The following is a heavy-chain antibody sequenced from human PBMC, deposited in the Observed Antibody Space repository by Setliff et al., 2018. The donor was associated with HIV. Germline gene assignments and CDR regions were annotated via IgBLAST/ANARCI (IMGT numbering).Heavy chain of an antibody. D-gene: IGHD3-10*01. Sequence: GSCKASGDIPRHYGFNWVRQAPGQGLEWVGSVIPVFGEPHYAQRFQGRVTITADRSSNTAYMEIMSLRSDDTATYYCGRGVLYGLSEYWGPGSLVTVPS. V-gene: IGHV1-69*15. J-gene: IGHJ4*02. CDR2: VIPVFGEP. CDR3: GRGVLYGLSEY. CDR1: GDIPRHYG.